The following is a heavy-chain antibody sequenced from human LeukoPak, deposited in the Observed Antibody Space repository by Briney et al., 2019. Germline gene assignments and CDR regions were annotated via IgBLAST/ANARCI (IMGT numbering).Heavy chain of an antibody. CDR3: VRDKDYTIDY. V-gene: IGHV3-11*06. J-gene: IGHJ4*02. Sequence: TGGSLRLSCAASGFTFSDYHMSWIRQAPGKGLEWVSYIRISSTYTKYADSVKGRFTISGDDAKNSLYLQMNSLRAEDTAVYYCVRDKDYTIDYWGQGSLVTVSS. CDR2: IRISSTYT. CDR1: GFTFSDYH. D-gene: IGHD4-11*01.